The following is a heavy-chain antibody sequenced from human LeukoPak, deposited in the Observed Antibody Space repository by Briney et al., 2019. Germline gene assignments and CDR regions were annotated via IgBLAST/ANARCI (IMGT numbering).Heavy chain of an antibody. Sequence: SETLSLTCTVPGGSISSSSYYWGWIRQPPGKGLEWIGSIYYSGSTYYNPSLKSRVTISVDTSKNQFSLKLSSVTAADTAVYYCARDSLIAARPDSDFDYWGQGTLVTVSS. CDR2: IYYSGST. V-gene: IGHV4-39*07. CDR3: ARDSLIAARPDSDFDY. D-gene: IGHD6-6*01. J-gene: IGHJ4*02. CDR1: GGSISSSSYY.